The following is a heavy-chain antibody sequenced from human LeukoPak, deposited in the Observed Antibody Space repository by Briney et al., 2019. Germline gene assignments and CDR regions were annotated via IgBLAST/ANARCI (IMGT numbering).Heavy chain of an antibody. CDR2: IWYDGSNK. CDR1: GFTFSSYG. Sequence: GGSLRLSCAASGFTFSSYGMHWVRQAPGKGLEWVAVIWYDGSNKYYADSVKGRFTISRGNSKNTLYLQMNSLRAEDTAVYYCAKSGLEPPYYYYYYMDVWGKGTTVTVSS. CDR3: AKSGLEPPYYYYYYMDV. D-gene: IGHD1-1*01. J-gene: IGHJ6*03. V-gene: IGHV3-33*06.